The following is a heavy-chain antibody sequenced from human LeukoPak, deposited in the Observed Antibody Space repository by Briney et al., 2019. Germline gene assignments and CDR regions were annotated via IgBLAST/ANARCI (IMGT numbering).Heavy chain of an antibody. V-gene: IGHV3-7*01. CDR2: IKQDGSEK. Sequence: PGGSLRLSCAASGFTFSSYWMSWVRQAPGKGLEWVANIKQDGSEKYYADSVKGRFTISRDNAKNSLYLQMNSLRAEDTAVYYCARDYYDSSGYYYFDYWGQGTLVTVSS. J-gene: IGHJ4*02. CDR1: GFTFSSYW. D-gene: IGHD3-22*01. CDR3: ARDYYDSSGYYYFDY.